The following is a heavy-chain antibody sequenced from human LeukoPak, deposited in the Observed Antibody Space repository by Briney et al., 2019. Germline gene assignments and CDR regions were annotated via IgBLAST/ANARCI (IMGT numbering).Heavy chain of an antibody. D-gene: IGHD2-2*01. V-gene: IGHV3-48*03. CDR1: GFTFSSYE. Sequence: GGSLRLSCAASGFTFSSYEMNWVRQAPGKGLEWASYISSSGSTIYYADSVKGRFTISRDNAKNSLYLQMNSLRAEDTAVYYCARDGYCSSTSCYGGYWGQGTLVTVSS. CDR3: ARDGYCSSTSCYGGY. CDR2: ISSSGSTI. J-gene: IGHJ4*02.